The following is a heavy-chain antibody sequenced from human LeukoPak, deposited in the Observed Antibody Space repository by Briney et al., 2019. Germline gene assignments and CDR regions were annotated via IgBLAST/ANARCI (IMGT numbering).Heavy chain of an antibody. V-gene: IGHV3-23*01. J-gene: IGHJ4*02. CDR1: GFTFSSYA. CDR2: ISGSGGST. CDR3: AKQIAVAKTYFDY. D-gene: IGHD6-19*01. Sequence: GGSLRLSCAASGFTFSSYAMSWVRQAPGKGLEWVSAISGSGGSTYYADSVKGRFTISRDNSKNTLYLQMNSPRAEDTAVYYCAKQIAVAKTYFDYWGQGTLVTVSS.